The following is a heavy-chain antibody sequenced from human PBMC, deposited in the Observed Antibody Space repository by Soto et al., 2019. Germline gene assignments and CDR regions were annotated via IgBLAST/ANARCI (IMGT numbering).Heavy chain of an antibody. CDR3: ARRGSSGMDV. J-gene: IGHJ6*02. Sequence: GESLKISCKASGYTFSNYWIGWVRQMPGKGLEWMGIVYPGDSDTKYSPSFRGQVTISADKSIRTAYLQWSSLKASDTAMYYCARRGSSGMDVWGQGTTVTVSS. CDR1: GYTFSNYW. CDR2: VYPGDSDT. V-gene: IGHV5-51*01. D-gene: IGHD3-16*01.